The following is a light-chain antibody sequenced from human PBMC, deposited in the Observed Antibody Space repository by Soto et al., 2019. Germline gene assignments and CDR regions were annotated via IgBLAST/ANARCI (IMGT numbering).Light chain of an antibody. J-gene: IGKJ4*01. Sequence: ESVFVHVSGTLSFSPRERATLSCRASQSVSSNLAWYQQKPGQAPRLLIYGASSRATGIPDRFSGSGSGTDFTLTISRLEPEDFAVYYCQQYGGSPITFGGGTKVDIK. CDR2: GAS. CDR3: QQYGGSPIT. CDR1: QSVSSN. V-gene: IGKV3-20*01.